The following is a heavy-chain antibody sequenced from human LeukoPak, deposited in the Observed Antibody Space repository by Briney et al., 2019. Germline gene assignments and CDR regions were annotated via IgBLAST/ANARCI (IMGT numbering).Heavy chain of an antibody. CDR1: GFTFDDYA. CDR3: AKGWNYYYMDV. CDR2: ISWNSGSI. J-gene: IGHJ6*03. Sequence: GGSLRLSCAASGFTFDDYAMHWVRQAPGKGLEWVSGISWNSGSIGYADSVKGRFTISRDNSKNTLYLQMNSLRAEDTAVYYCAKGWNYYYMDVWGKGTTVTVSS. V-gene: IGHV3-9*01. D-gene: IGHD2-15*01.